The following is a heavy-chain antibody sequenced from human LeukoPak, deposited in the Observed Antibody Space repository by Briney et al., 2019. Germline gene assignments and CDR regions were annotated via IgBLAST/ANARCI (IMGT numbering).Heavy chain of an antibody. J-gene: IGHJ4*02. Sequence: GGSLRLSCAASGFTFSSYAMSWVRQAPGKGLEWVSTISGSGESTYSAGSVKGRFTISRDNSKNTMSLQMTSLRADDTAVYYCARNGGNWVSYFDYWGQGALVTVSS. CDR2: ISGSGEST. CDR3: ARNGGNWVSYFDY. CDR1: GFTFSSYA. D-gene: IGHD4-23*01. V-gene: IGHV3-23*01.